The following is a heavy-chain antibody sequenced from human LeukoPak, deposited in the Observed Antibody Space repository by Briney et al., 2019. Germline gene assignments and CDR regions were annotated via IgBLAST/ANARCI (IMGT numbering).Heavy chain of an antibody. J-gene: IGHJ4*02. CDR1: GFTFSSYA. V-gene: IGHV3-23*01. CDR2: ISGSGGST. D-gene: IGHD2-2*01. CDR3: AREYCSSTSCYEGTFDY. Sequence: GGSLRLSCAASGFTFSSYAMSWVRQAPGKGLEWVSAISGSGGSTYYADSVKGRFTISRDNSKNSLYLQMNSLRAEDTAVYYCAREYCSSTSCYEGTFDYWGQGTLVTVSS.